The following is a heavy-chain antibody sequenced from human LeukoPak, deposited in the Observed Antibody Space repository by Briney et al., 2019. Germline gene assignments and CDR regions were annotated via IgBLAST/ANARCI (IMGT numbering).Heavy chain of an antibody. CDR1: GYTLTELS. V-gene: IGHV1-24*01. J-gene: IGHJ6*02. D-gene: IGHD6-13*01. Sequence: ASVKVSCKVSGYTLTELSMHWVRQAPGKGLEWMGSFDPEDGETIYAQKFQGRVTMTEDTSTDTAYMELSSLRSEDTAVYYCATHGYSSSFYYYGMDVWGQGTTVTVSS. CDR2: FDPEDGET. CDR3: ATHGYSSSFYYYGMDV.